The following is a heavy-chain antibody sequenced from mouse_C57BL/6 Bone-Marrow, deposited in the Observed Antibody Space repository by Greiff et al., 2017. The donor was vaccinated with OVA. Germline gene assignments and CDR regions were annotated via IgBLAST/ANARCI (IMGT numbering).Heavy chain of an antibody. CDR1: GYTFTSYG. V-gene: IGHV1-81*01. Sequence: QVQLKQSGAELARPGASVKLSCKASGYTFTSYGISWVKQRTGQGLEWIGEIYPRSGNTYYNEKFKGKATLTADKSSSTAYMELRSLTSEDSALYFCAPYYYGSSTRRRFAYWGQGTLVTVSA. CDR2: IYPRSGNT. J-gene: IGHJ3*01. D-gene: IGHD1-1*01. CDR3: APYYYGSSTRRRFAY.